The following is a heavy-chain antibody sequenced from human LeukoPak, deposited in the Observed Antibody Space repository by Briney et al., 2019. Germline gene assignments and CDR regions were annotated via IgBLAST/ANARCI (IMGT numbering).Heavy chain of an antibody. Sequence: ASVKVSCKASGYTFTGYYMHWVRQAPGQGLEWMGWINPNSGGTNYAQKFQGRVTMTRDTSISTAYMELSSLSSEDMAMYYCARGAKFRSYGSGTYYTSLPFDPWGQGTLVTVSS. CDR3: ARGAKFRSYGSGTYYTSLPFDP. D-gene: IGHD3-10*01. V-gene: IGHV1-2*02. J-gene: IGHJ5*02. CDR2: INPNSGGT. CDR1: GYTFTGYY.